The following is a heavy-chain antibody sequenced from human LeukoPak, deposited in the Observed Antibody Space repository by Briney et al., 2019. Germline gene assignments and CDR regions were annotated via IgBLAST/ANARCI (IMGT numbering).Heavy chain of an antibody. Sequence: GRSLTLSCSASGFTFNSYAMHWVRQAPGKGLAWVAGISYDGSNKYYADSVQGRFTISRDNSKNTLYLQMNSLRAEDTAVYYCARDWYGDYVQVGYFDYWGQGTLVTVSS. D-gene: IGHD4-17*01. J-gene: IGHJ4*02. CDR3: ARDWYGDYVQVGYFDY. V-gene: IGHV3-30-3*01. CDR1: GFTFNSYA. CDR2: ISYDGSNK.